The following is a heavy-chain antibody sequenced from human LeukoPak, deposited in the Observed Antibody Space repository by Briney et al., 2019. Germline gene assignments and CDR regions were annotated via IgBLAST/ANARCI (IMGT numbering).Heavy chain of an antibody. Sequence: GGSLRLSCAASGFTFSDYYMSWIRQAPGKGLEWVSGINWNGGSTGYADSVKGRCTISRDNAKNSLYLQMNSLRAEDTALYYCARETMRSGWYPDFDYWGQGTLVTVSS. J-gene: IGHJ4*02. D-gene: IGHD6-19*01. CDR1: GFTFSDYY. V-gene: IGHV3-20*04. CDR3: ARETMRSGWYPDFDY. CDR2: INWNGGST.